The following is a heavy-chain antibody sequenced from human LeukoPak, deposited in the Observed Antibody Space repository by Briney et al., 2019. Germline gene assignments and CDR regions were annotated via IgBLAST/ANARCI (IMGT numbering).Heavy chain of an antibody. Sequence: SETLSLTCTVSGGSISSSSYYWGWIRQPPGKGLEWIGSISYSGSTYYNPSLKSRVTISGDTSKNQFSLRLSSVTAADTAVYYCAKKYCTSTNCDRGFFDYWGQGTLVTVSS. CDR3: AKKYCTSTNCDRGFFDY. D-gene: IGHD2-2*02. CDR1: GGSISSSSYY. CDR2: ISYSGST. V-gene: IGHV4-39*01. J-gene: IGHJ4*02.